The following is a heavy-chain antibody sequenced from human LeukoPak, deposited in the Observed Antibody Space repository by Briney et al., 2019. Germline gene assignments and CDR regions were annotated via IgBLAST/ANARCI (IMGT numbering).Heavy chain of an antibody. Sequence: SETLSLTCTVSGGSISSGSYYWSWIRQPAGKGLEWIGRIYTSGSTNYNPSLKSRVTMSVDTSKNQFSLKLSSATAADTAVYYCARAPRAVGATKWFDPWGQGTLVTVSS. J-gene: IGHJ5*02. CDR1: GGSISSGSYY. D-gene: IGHD1-26*01. CDR3: ARAPRAVGATKWFDP. CDR2: IYTSGST. V-gene: IGHV4-61*02.